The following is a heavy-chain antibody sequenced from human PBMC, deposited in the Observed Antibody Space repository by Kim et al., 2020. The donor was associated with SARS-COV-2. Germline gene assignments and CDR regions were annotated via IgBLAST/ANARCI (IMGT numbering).Heavy chain of an antibody. Sequence: GGSLRLSCAASGFTFSSYGMYWVRQAPGKGLEWVAVISYDGSNKYYADSVKGRFTISRDNSKNTLYLQMNSLRAEDTAVYYCARLYGDYAERWFDPWGQGTLVTVSS. CDR1: GFTFSSYG. D-gene: IGHD4-17*01. CDR2: ISYDGSNK. J-gene: IGHJ5*02. CDR3: ARLYGDYAERWFDP. V-gene: IGHV3-33*05.